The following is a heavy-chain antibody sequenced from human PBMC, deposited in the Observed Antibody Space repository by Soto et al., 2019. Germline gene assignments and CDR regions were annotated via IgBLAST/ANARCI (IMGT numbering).Heavy chain of an antibody. CDR3: ARAGSSIAARRARFDY. D-gene: IGHD6-6*01. Sequence: PSETLSLTCTVSGGSISSSSYYWGWIRQPPGKGLEWTGSIYYSGSTYYNPSLKSRVTISVDTSKNQFSLKLSSVTAADTAVYFCARAGSSIAARRARFDYWGQGTLVTVSS. V-gene: IGHV4-39*01. CDR2: IYYSGST. J-gene: IGHJ4*02. CDR1: GGSISSSSYY.